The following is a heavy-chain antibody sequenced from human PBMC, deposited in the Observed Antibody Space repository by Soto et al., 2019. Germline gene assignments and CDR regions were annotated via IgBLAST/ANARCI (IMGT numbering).Heavy chain of an antibody. CDR1: GYSSSSSNW. V-gene: IGHV4-28*01. CDR2: IYYSVKT. CDR3: ARRWELQWCFDL. J-gene: IGHJ2*01. Sequence: SETLSLTCVVSGYSSSSSNWWGWIRQPPGKGLEWIGYIYYSVKTYYNPSLKSRVTMSVDASKNQFSLKLSSVTTVHTAVSYFARRWELQWCFDLGGRGTLVTVSS. D-gene: IGHD1-26*01.